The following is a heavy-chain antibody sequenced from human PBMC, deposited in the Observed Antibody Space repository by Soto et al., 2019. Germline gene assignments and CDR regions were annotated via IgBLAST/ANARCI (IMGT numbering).Heavy chain of an antibody. J-gene: IGHJ3*02. D-gene: IGHD6-13*01. CDR2: KNPNSGNT. CDR1: GYTFTSYD. Sequence: QVQLVQSGAEVKKPGASVKVSCKASGYTFTSYDINWVRQATGQGLEWMGWKNPNSGNTGYAQKFQGRVTMTRNTSISTAYMELSSLRSEDTAVYYCARGGLSSSWYSDAFDIWGQGTMVTVSS. V-gene: IGHV1-8*01. CDR3: ARGGLSSSWYSDAFDI.